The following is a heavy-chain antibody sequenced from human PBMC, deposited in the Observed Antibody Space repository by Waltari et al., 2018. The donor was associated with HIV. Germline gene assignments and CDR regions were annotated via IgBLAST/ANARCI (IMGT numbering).Heavy chain of an antibody. CDR1: GFPFRRYW. Sequence: EVQLVESGGGLVQPGGSLQLPCAGSGFPFRRYWMHWFRQAPGKGLVWVSRIKSDGSSRSYGDSVKGRFTISRDNAKNTLYLQMNSLRAEDTAVYYCARDFYGSVGYWGQGTLVTVSS. V-gene: IGHV3-74*01. D-gene: IGHD3-10*01. J-gene: IGHJ4*02. CDR3: ARDFYGSVGY. CDR2: IKSDGSSR.